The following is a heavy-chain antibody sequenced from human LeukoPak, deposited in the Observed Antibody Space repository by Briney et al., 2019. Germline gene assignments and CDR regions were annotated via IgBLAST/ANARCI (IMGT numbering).Heavy chain of an antibody. CDR3: AKDGAWLRFDD. Sequence: GGSLRLSCAASGFTFSTYAMHWVRQAPGKGLEWVAVKSYDGSSKYYADSVKGRFTISRDDSKNTLYLQMNNLRAEDTAVYYCAKDGAWLRFDDWGQGILVTVSS. CDR2: KSYDGSSK. D-gene: IGHD5-12*01. J-gene: IGHJ4*02. CDR1: GFTFSTYA. V-gene: IGHV3-30*04.